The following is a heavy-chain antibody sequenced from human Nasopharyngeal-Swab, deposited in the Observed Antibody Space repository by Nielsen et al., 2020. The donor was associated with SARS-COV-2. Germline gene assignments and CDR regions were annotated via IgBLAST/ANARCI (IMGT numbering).Heavy chain of an antibody. CDR2: ISYDGSNK. CDR3: ARDSRRYCSSTSCYMGNWFDP. V-gene: IGHV3-30-3*01. D-gene: IGHD2-2*02. Sequence: WIRQPPGEGLEWVAVISYDGSNKYYADSVKGRFTISRDNSENTLYLQVNSLRTEDTAVYYCARDSRRYCSSTSCYMGNWFDPWGQGTLVTVSS. J-gene: IGHJ5*02.